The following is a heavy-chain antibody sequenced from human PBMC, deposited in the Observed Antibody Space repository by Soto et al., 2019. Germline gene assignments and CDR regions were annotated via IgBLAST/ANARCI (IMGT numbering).Heavy chain of an antibody. V-gene: IGHV3-48*01. CDR1: GFTLSSYS. Sequence: PGGSLRLSCAASGFTLSSYSMNWVRQAPGKGLEWVSYISSSSSTIYYADSVKGRFTISRDNAKNSLYLQMNSLRAEDTAMYYCARGGYSSSSFYMDVWAKGPRSPSP. CDR3: ARGGYSSSSFYMDV. J-gene: IGHJ6*03. CDR2: ISSSSSTI. D-gene: IGHD6-6*01.